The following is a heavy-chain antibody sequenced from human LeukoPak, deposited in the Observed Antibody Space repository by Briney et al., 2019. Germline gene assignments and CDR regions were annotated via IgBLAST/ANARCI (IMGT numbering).Heavy chain of an antibody. Sequence: PSETLSLTCTVSGGSISSSSYYWGWIRQPPGKGLEWIGSIYYSGSTYYNPSLKSRVTISVDTSKNQFSLKLSSVTAADTAVYYCARRGWLSLTYFDYWGQGTLVTVSS. V-gene: IGHV4-39*01. J-gene: IGHJ4*02. CDR3: ARRGWLSLTYFDY. D-gene: IGHD5-12*01. CDR1: GGSISSSSYY. CDR2: IYYSGST.